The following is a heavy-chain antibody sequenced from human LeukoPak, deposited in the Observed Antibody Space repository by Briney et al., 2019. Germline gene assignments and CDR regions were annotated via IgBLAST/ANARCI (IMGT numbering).Heavy chain of an antibody. V-gene: IGHV4-59*01. Sequence: SETLSLTCTVSGGSISSYYWNWIRQPPGKGLEWIGYIYYSGSTNYNPSLKSRVTISVDTSKNQFSLKLSSVTAADTAVYYCARGPTGAYFDYWGQGTLVTVSS. CDR2: IYYSGST. CDR3: ARGPTGAYFDY. J-gene: IGHJ4*02. D-gene: IGHD7-27*01. CDR1: GGSISSYY.